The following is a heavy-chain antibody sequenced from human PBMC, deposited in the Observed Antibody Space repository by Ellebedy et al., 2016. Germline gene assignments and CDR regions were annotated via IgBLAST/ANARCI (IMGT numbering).Heavy chain of an antibody. CDR2: IDPSDSYS. V-gene: IGHV5-10-1*01. J-gene: IGHJ4*02. D-gene: IGHD3-22*01. CDR1: GYSFTSYW. Sequence: GESLKISCKGSGYSFTSYWISWVRQMPGKGLEWMGRIDPSDSYSNYSPSFQGHVTISADKSISTAYLQWSSLKASDTAIYYCATHRSRAYDRGGFDYWGQGTLVTVSS. CDR3: ATHRSRAYDRGGFDY.